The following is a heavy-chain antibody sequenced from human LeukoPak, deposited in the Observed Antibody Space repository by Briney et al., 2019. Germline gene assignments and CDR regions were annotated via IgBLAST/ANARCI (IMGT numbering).Heavy chain of an antibody. J-gene: IGHJ4*02. CDR3: VKGGPGAYYDILTTLDY. V-gene: IGHV3-64D*09. CDR2: ISSNGGST. D-gene: IGHD3-9*01. Sequence: GGSLRLSRSASGFTFSSYAMHWVRQAPGKGLEYVSAISSNGGSTYYADSVKGRFTISRDNSKNTLYLQMSSLRAEDTALYYCVKGGPGAYYDILTTLDYWGQGTLVTVSS. CDR1: GFTFSSYA.